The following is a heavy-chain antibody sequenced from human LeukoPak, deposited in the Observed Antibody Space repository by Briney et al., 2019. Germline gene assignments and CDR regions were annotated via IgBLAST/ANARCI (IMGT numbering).Heavy chain of an antibody. J-gene: IGHJ6*03. CDR1: GGSISSYY. D-gene: IGHD6-13*01. V-gene: IGHV4-59*01. Sequence: PSETLSLTCTVSGGSISSYYWSWIRQPPGKGLEWIGYIYYSGSTNYNPSLKSRVTISVDTSKNQFSLKLSSVTAADTAVYYCARVGYSSSWSPGYYYMDVWGKGTTVTISS. CDR3: ARVGYSSSWSPGYYYMDV. CDR2: IYYSGST.